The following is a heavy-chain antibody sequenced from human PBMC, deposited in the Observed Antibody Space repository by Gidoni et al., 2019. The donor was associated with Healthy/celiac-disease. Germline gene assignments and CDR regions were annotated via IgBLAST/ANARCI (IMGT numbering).Heavy chain of an antibody. J-gene: IGHJ5*02. CDR2: INHSGST. D-gene: IGHD4-17*01. CDR1: GGSFSGYY. Sequence: QVQLQQWGAGLLKPSETLSLTCAVYGGSFSGYYWSWIRQPPGKGLEWIGEINHSGSTNYNPSLKSRVTISVDTSKNQFSLKLSSVTAADTAVYYCAREMGLTVRGWFDPWGQGTLVTVSS. V-gene: IGHV4-34*01. CDR3: AREMGLTVRGWFDP.